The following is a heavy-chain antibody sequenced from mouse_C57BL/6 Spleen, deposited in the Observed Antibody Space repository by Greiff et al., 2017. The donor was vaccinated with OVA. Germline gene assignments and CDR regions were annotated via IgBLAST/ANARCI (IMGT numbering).Heavy chain of an antibody. J-gene: IGHJ2*01. Sequence: VQLQQSGAELVRPGTSVKVSCKASGYAFTNYLIEWVKQRPGQGLEWIGVINPGSGGTNYNEKFKGKATLTADKSSSTAYMQLSSLTSEDSAVYFCARKGGYLDYWGKGTTLTVSS. CDR2: INPGSGGT. CDR3: ARKGGYLDY. V-gene: IGHV1-54*01. CDR1: GYAFTNYL.